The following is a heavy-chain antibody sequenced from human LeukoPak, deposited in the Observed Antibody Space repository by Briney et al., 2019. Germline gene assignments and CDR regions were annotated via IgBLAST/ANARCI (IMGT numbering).Heavy chain of an antibody. CDR3: ARQQVAYYYYYGMDV. V-gene: IGHV5-51*01. Sequence: GESLKISCKGSGYSFTTYWIAWVRQMPGKGLEWMGIIYPGDSDTRYSPSFQGQVTISADKSISTAFLQWSSLKASDTAMYYCARQQVAYYYYYGMDVWGKGTAVAVSS. D-gene: IGHD2-15*01. CDR2: IYPGDSDT. J-gene: IGHJ6*04. CDR1: GYSFTTYW.